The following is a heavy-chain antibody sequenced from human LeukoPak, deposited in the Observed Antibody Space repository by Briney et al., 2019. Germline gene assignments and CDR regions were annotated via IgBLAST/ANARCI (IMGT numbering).Heavy chain of an antibody. Sequence: ASVKVSCKASGGTFSSYAISWVRQAPGQGLEWMGRIIPILGIANYAQEFQGRVTITADKSTSTAYMELSSLRSEDTAVYYCARDLALYGSGSSDYYGMDVWGQGTTVTVSS. CDR1: GGTFSSYA. V-gene: IGHV1-69*04. CDR2: IIPILGIA. D-gene: IGHD3-10*01. CDR3: ARDLALYGSGSSDYYGMDV. J-gene: IGHJ6*02.